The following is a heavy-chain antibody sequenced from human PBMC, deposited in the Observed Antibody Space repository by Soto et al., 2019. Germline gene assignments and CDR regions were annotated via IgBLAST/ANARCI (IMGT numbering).Heavy chain of an antibody. D-gene: IGHD3-3*01. Sequence: GGSLRLSCAASGFTFSSYAMSWVRQAPGKGLEWVSAISGSGGSTYYADSVKGRFTISRDNSKNTLYLQMNSLRAEDTAVYYCAKRMGVAYYDFWSEQPQYNWFDPWGQGTLVTVSS. V-gene: IGHV3-23*01. CDR3: AKRMGVAYYDFWSEQPQYNWFDP. J-gene: IGHJ5*02. CDR1: GFTFSSYA. CDR2: ISGSGGST.